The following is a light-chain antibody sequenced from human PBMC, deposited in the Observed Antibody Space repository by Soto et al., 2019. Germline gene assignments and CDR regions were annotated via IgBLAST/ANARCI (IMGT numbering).Light chain of an antibody. J-gene: IGKJ4*01. Sequence: DIQLTQSPSFLSASVGDRVTITCRASQGITGFLAWYQQESGKAPKLLMYVATTLQSGVPSRFSGSGSGTEFTLTISSLQPEDFATYYCQQLYIYPLTFGGGTKVEIK. CDR3: QQLYIYPLT. V-gene: IGKV1-9*01. CDR2: VAT. CDR1: QGITGF.